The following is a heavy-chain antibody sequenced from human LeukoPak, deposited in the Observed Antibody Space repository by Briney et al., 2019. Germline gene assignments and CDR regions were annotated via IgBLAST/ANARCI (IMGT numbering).Heavy chain of an antibody. CDR3: ARDPRYSYAYDF. CDR1: GFSISNYG. J-gene: IGHJ4*02. CDR2: IRSDSSTK. V-gene: IGHV3-48*01. D-gene: IGHD5-18*01. Sequence: GGSLRLSCAGSGFSISNYGMNWVRQAPGKGLEWLSYIRSDSSTKYYADSVEGRFTISRDNAQNSLYLQMNSLRAEDTAVYFCARDPRYSYAYDFWGQGTLVTVSP.